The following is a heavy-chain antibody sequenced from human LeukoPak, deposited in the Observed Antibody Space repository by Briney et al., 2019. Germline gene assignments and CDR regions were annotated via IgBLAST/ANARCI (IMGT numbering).Heavy chain of an antibody. CDR2: INHCGST. CDR3: AKSNGYGLVDI. D-gene: IGHD3-10*01. V-gene: IGHV4-34*10. J-gene: IGHJ3*02. CDR1: GGSFSGDF. Sequence: SETLSLTCAVYGGSFSGDFWSWIPQSPGKGLEWIGEINHCGSTTYNPPLQSRVTMSVDTSTHQISLKMTSVTAADTAVYYCAKSNGYGLVDIWGQGTMVTVSS.